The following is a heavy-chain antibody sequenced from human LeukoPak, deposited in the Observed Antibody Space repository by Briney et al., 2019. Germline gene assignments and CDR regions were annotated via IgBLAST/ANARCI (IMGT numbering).Heavy chain of an antibody. CDR1: GFTVSSNY. CDR2: IYSGGST. CDR3: AREVLVGATTYAFDI. V-gene: IGHV3-53*04. Sequence: GGSLRLSCAASGFTVSSNYMSWVRQALGKGLEWVSVIYSGGSTYYADSVMGRFTISRHNSKNTLYLQMNSLRAEDTAVYYCAREVLVGATTYAFDIWGQGTMVTVSS. D-gene: IGHD1-26*01. J-gene: IGHJ3*02.